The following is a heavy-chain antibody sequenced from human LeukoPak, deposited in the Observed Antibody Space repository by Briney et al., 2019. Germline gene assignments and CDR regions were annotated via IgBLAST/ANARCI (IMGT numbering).Heavy chain of an antibody. CDR2: VRYDGNNQ. D-gene: IGHD3-16*01. CDR3: AKGLGGSYPRSRVFDI. Sequence: GGSLRLSCAASGFVFSDYGMHWVRQAPGKGLEWVAFVRYDGNNQYYADSVKGRFTISRDNSKNTLYLQMNSLRADDTAVYYCAKGLGGSYPRSRVFDIWGQGTMVTVSS. J-gene: IGHJ3*02. CDR1: GFVFSDYG. V-gene: IGHV3-30*02.